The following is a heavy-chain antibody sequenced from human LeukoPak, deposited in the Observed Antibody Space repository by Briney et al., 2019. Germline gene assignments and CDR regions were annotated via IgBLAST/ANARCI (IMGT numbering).Heavy chain of an antibody. CDR3: ARDPQLGYYFDY. CDR1: GFTFSSYA. D-gene: IGHD7-27*01. V-gene: IGHV3-30*04. J-gene: IGHJ4*02. CDR2: ISYDGSNK. Sequence: SGGSLRLSCAASGFTFSSYAMHWVRQAPGKGLEWVAVISYDGSNKYYADSVKGRFTISRDNSKNTLYLQMNSLRAEDTAVYYCARDPQLGYYFDYRGQGTLVTVSS.